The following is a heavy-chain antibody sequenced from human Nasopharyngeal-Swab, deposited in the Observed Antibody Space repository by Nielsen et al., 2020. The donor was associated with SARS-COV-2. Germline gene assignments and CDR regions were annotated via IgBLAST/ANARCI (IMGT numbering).Heavy chain of an antibody. CDR2: IYYSGST. CDR3: ARGKDESSGYYTIGY. D-gene: IGHD3-22*01. V-gene: IGHV4-31*03. J-gene: IGHJ4*02. CDR1: GGSISIGGYY. Sequence: SETLSPTCTVSGGSISIGGYYWSWILQHPLKGLEWMGYIYYSGSTYYNPSLKSRVTISVDTSKNQFSLKLSSLTAADTAVYYCARGKDESSGYYTIGYWGQGTMVTVSS.